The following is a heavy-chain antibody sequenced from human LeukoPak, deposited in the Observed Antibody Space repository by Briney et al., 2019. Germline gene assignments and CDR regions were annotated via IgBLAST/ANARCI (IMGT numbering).Heavy chain of an antibody. Sequence: PSETLSLTCAVYGGSFSGYYWGWIRQPPGKGLEYIGNIFYTGSTNYSPSLKSRVTISVDTSNNQFSLKLSSVTAADTAVYFCASYGYTSAWTHFDYWGQGNPGHRLL. J-gene: IGHJ4*02. CDR2: IFYTGST. D-gene: IGHD6-19*01. CDR1: GGSFSGYY. CDR3: ASYGYTSAWTHFDY. V-gene: IGHV4-59*08.